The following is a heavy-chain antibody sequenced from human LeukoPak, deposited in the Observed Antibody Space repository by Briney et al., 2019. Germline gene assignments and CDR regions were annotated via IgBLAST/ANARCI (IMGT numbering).Heavy chain of an antibody. J-gene: IGHJ4*02. CDR2: IIPIFGTA. CDR1: GGTFSSYA. CDR3: AENYYDSSGYYSPVGY. Sequence: SVKVSCKASGGTFSSYAISWVRQAPGQGLEWMGGIIPIFGTANYAQKFQGRVTITTDESTSSAYMELSSLRSEDTAVYYCAENYYDSSGYYSPVGYWGQGTLVTVSS. D-gene: IGHD3-22*01. V-gene: IGHV1-69*05.